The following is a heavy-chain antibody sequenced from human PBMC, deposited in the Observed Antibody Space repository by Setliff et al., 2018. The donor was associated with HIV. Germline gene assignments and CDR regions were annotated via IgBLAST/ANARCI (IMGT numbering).Heavy chain of an antibody. D-gene: IGHD2-15*01. CDR1: GASISNNY. J-gene: IGHJ5*02. Sequence: PSQTLSLTCNVSGASISNNYWSWVRQSPGKTLEWIGYIYDSGSAIYNPSFRSRVTISLETSKNQFSLKMTSVTAADTAVYYCARVKLIGVAATRWFDPWGQGTLVTVSS. CDR3: ARVKLIGVAATRWFDP. CDR2: IYDSGSA. V-gene: IGHV4-4*09.